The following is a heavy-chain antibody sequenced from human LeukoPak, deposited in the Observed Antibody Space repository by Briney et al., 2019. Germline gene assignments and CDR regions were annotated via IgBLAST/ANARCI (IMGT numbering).Heavy chain of an antibody. CDR1: GGSFSGYY. V-gene: IGHV4-34*01. J-gene: IGHJ3*02. D-gene: IGHD3-22*01. CDR3: ARDSSGYSAFDI. CDR2: INHSGST. Sequence: SETLSLTCAVYGGSFSGYYWSWIRQPPGKGLEWIGEINHSGSTNYNPSLKSRVTISVDTSKNQFSLKLSSVTAADTAVYYCARDSSGYSAFDIWGQGTMVTVPS.